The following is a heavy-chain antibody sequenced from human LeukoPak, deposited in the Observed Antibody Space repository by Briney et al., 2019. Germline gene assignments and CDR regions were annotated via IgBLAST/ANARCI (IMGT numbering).Heavy chain of an antibody. CDR1: GFTFRRYW. CDR3: ARGASYDY. J-gene: IGHJ4*02. Sequence: GGSLRLPYAASGFTFRRYWMIWVPQAPGMGLEGVANIKQDGSEKYYVDSVKGRFTISRDNAKNSLYLQMNSLRAEDTAVYYCARGASYDYWGQGTLVTVSS. CDR2: IKQDGSEK. V-gene: IGHV3-7*01.